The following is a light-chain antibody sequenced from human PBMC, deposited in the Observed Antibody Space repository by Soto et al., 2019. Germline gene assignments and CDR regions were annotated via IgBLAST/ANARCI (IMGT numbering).Light chain of an antibody. Sequence: DIVSTQSPGTLSLSPGERATLSCRARQSVSSNYLAWYQQKPGQAPRLLIYGASTRATGVPDRFSGSGSGTDFTLTISRLEPEDFAVYHCQQYGSLSWTFGQGTKGEIK. V-gene: IGKV3-20*01. CDR1: QSVSSNY. CDR3: QQYGSLSWT. CDR2: GAS. J-gene: IGKJ1*01.